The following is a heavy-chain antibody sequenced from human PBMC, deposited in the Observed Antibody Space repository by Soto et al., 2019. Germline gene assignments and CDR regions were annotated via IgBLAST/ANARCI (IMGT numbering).Heavy chain of an antibody. J-gene: IGHJ4*02. CDR3: ASSLLVGYGLEGESD. CDR2: ISAYNGNT. V-gene: IGHV1-18*01. CDR1: GYTFTSYG. Sequence: QVQLVQSGAEVKKPGASVKVSCKASGYTFTSYGISWVRQAPGQGLEWMGWISAYNGNTNYAQKLQGRVTMTTDTSTSTADMELRSLRSADTAVYYCASSLLVGYGLEGESDWGQGTLVTVSS. D-gene: IGHD5-18*01.